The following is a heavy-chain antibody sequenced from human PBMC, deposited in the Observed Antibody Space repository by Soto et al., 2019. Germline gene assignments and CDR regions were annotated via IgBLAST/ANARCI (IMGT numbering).Heavy chain of an antibody. CDR3: AREGSEYGSGSDYGMDV. Sequence: QVQLVQSGAEVKKPGASVKVSCKASGYTFTSYGISWVRQAPGQGLEWMGWISAYNGNTNYAQKLQGRVTMTTDTSTSTAYMELRSVRSDDTAVYYCAREGSEYGSGSDYGMDVWGQGTTVTVSS. V-gene: IGHV1-18*01. CDR2: ISAYNGNT. CDR1: GYTFTSYG. J-gene: IGHJ6*02. D-gene: IGHD3-10*01.